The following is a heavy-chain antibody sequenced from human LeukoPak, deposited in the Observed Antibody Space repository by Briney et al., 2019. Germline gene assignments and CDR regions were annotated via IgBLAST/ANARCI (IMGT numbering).Heavy chain of an antibody. CDR3: GRDHSWGPDY. V-gene: IGHV1-2*02. J-gene: IGHJ4*02. D-gene: IGHD7-27*01. Sequence: ASVNVSCKALGYTFTDHYFHWLRQAPGQGIEWMGWIHPGRGDTNIAQKFHGRVSLTRAMSLSIAYMELSRLTSDDTAVYYWGRDHSWGPDYWGQGTLVSVSS. CDR1: GYTFTDHY. CDR2: IHPGRGDT.